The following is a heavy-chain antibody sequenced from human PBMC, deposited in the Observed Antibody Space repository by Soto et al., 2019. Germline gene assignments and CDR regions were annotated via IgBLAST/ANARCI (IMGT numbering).Heavy chain of an antibody. V-gene: IGHV3-23*01. Sequence: HPGGSLRLSCAASGFTFSSYAMSWVRQAPGKGLEWVSAISGSGGSTYYADSVKGRFTISRDNSKNTLYLQMNSLRAEDTAVYYCAKRGIQLWLPYDYWGQGTLVTVSS. CDR1: GFTFSSYA. D-gene: IGHD5-18*01. CDR3: AKRGIQLWLPYDY. CDR2: ISGSGGST. J-gene: IGHJ4*02.